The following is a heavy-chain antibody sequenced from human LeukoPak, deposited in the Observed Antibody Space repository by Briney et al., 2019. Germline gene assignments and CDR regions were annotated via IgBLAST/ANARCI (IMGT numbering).Heavy chain of an antibody. CDR3: AREYYYDSSGYFVGKNWFDP. Sequence: PGGSLRLSCAASGFTFSDYYMSWIRQAPGKGLEWVSYISSSGSTIYYADSVKGRFTISRDNAKNSLYLQMSSLRSEDTAVYYCAREYYYDSSGYFVGKNWFDPWGQGTLVTVSS. D-gene: IGHD3-22*01. V-gene: IGHV3-11*01. CDR1: GFTFSDYY. CDR2: ISSSGSTI. J-gene: IGHJ5*02.